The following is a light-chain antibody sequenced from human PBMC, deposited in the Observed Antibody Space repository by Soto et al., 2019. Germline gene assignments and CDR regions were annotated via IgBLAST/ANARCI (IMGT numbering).Light chain of an antibody. CDR3: QQYARWPLT. Sequence: EIVMTQSPPTLSVSPGERATLSCRASQSVGSTLAWYQHKPGQAPRLLISGASTRATGIPARFSGSGSGTDFTLTISSLQSEDFAVYYCQQYARWPLTFGGGTKVDIK. V-gene: IGKV3-15*01. CDR2: GAS. CDR1: QSVGST. J-gene: IGKJ4*01.